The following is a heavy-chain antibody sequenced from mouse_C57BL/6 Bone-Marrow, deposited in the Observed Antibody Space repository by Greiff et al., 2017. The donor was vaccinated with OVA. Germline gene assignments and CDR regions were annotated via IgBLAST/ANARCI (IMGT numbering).Heavy chain of an antibody. J-gene: IGHJ1*03. CDR3: ARDLLWYNWYFDV. CDR1: GYSITSGYY. CDR2: ISYDGSN. D-gene: IGHD2-1*01. V-gene: IGHV3-6*01. Sequence: EVKLQESGPGLVKPSQSLSLTCSVTGYSITSGYYWNWIRQFPGNKLEWMGYISYDGSNNYNPSLKNRISITRDTSKNQFFLKLNSVTTEDTATYYCARDLLWYNWYFDVWGTGTTVTVSS.